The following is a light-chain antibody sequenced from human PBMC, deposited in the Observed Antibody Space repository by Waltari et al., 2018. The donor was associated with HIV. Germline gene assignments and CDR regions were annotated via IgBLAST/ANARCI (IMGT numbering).Light chain of an antibody. V-gene: IGLV1-40*01. CDR1: SSNIRAGYD. Sequence: QSVLTQPPSVSGAPGQRVTISCTGSSSNIRAGYDVHWYQQHPGTAPKLLIYGKNNRPSGVPDRFSGSKSGTSASRAITGLQAEDEADYYCQSYDSSLSGSVFGGGTKLTVL. J-gene: IGLJ3*02. CDR2: GKN. CDR3: QSYDSSLSGSV.